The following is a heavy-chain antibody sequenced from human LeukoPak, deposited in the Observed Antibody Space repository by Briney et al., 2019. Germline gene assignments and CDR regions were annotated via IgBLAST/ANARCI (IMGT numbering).Heavy chain of an antibody. CDR1: GFTFNTYE. D-gene: IGHD2-2*01. V-gene: IGHV3-48*03. CDR3: ARRYCSSASCLFDY. J-gene: IGHJ4*02. CDR2: VSSSGTTM. Sequence: TGGSLRLSCAASGFTFNTYEMSWVRQAPGKGLEWVSCVSSSGTTMYHADSVKGRFTISRDNAKNSLYLQMNSLRAEDVAVYYCARRYCSSASCLFDYWGQGTLVTVSS.